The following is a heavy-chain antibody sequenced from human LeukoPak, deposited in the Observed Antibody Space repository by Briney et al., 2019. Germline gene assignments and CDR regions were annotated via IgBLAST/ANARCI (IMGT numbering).Heavy chain of an antibody. D-gene: IGHD3-16*01. J-gene: IGHJ4*02. CDR1: GGSTSSSSYY. CDR2: IYYSGST. V-gene: IGHV4-39*07. Sequence: SETLSLTCTVSGGSTSSSSYYWGWIRQPPGKGLEWIGSIYYSGSTYYNPSLKSRVTISVDTSKNQFSLKLSSVTAADTAVYYCARDPRYTSPTFDYWGQGTLVTVSS. CDR3: ARDPRYTSPTFDY.